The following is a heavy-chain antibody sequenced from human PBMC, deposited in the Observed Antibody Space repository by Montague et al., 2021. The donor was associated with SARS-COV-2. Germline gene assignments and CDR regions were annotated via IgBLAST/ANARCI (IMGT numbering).Heavy chain of an antibody. J-gene: IGHJ4*02. CDR2: ISNSGYTK. CDR1: GFIFSSYE. D-gene: IGHD3-22*01. V-gene: IGHV3-48*03. Sequence: SLRLSCAASGFIFSSYEMNWVRQAPGKGLEWVSYISNSGYTKYYADSVKGRFTISRDNAKNSLYLQMSSLRAEDTAVYYCARAGEDYYYDSSGFLYWGQGILVTVSS. CDR3: ARAGEDYYYDSSGFLY.